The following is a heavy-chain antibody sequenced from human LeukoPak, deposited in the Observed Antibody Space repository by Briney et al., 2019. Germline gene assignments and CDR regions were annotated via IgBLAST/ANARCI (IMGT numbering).Heavy chain of an antibody. Sequence: SVKVSCKASGGTFSSYAISWVRQAPGQGLEWMGRIIPIFGIANYAQKFQGRVTITADKSTSTAYMELSSLRSGDTAVYYCAREADRRGYYYDSSGYYLDYWGQGTLVTVSS. CDR1: GGTFSSYA. CDR2: IIPIFGIA. CDR3: AREADRRGYYYDSSGYYLDY. V-gene: IGHV1-69*04. J-gene: IGHJ4*02. D-gene: IGHD3-22*01.